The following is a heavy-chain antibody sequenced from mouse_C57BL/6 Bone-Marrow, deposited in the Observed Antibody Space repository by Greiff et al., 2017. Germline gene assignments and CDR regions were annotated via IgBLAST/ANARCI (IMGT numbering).Heavy chain of an antibody. D-gene: IGHD1-1*01. V-gene: IGHV14-4*01. CDR3: TTYYGSSGGYLDY. J-gene: IGHJ2*01. CDR1: GFNIKDDY. CDR2: IDPENGDT. Sequence: VQLQQSGAELVRPGASVKLSCKASGFNIKDDYMHWVKQRPEQGLEWIGWIDPENGDTEYASKFQGKATITADTSSNTAYMQLSSLTSEDTAVYYWTTYYGSSGGYLDYWGQGTTLTVSS.